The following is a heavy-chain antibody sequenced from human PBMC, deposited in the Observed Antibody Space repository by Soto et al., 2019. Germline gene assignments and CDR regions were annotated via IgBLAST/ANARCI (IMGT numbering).Heavy chain of an antibody. Sequence: EVQLVESGGGLVKPGGSLRLSCADSGFTFSSYSMNWVRQAPGKGLEWVSSISSSSSYIYYADSVKDRFTNSRDNAKNSLYLQMNSLRAEDTAVYYCARDPTAVTSRFDPWGQGTLVTVSS. J-gene: IGHJ5*02. V-gene: IGHV3-21*01. CDR1: GFTFSSYS. D-gene: IGHD4-4*01. CDR3: ARDPTAVTSRFDP. CDR2: ISSSSSYI.